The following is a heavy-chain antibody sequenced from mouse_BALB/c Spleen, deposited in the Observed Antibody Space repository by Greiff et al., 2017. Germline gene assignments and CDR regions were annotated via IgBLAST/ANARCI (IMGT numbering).Heavy chain of an antibody. J-gene: IGHJ1*01. Sequence: LVKTGASVKISCKASGYSFTGYYMHWVKQSHGKSLEWIGYISCYNGATSYNQKFKGKATFTVDTSSSTAYMQFNSLTSEDSAVYYCARSIYYYGSDWYFDVWGAGTTVTVSS. CDR1: GYSFTGYY. CDR3: ARSIYYYGSDWYFDV. V-gene: IGHV1S34*01. CDR2: ISCYNGAT. D-gene: IGHD1-1*01.